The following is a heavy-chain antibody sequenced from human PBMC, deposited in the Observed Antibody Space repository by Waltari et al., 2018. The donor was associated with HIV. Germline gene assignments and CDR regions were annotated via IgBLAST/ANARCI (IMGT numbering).Heavy chain of an antibody. J-gene: IGHJ3*01. CDR3: ARHDWRGSDGYDV. CDR1: NGSITNANHY. Sequence: QLQLQESGPGLVKPSETLSLTCTVSNGSITNANHYWGWIRRPPGKGLEWIGSVYYSGNTYYNTALRSRVIISVDTSKSQFSLRLNSVTAADTAVYYCARHDWRGSDGYDVWGRGTMVTVSS. CDR2: VYYSGNT. D-gene: IGHD3-3*01. V-gene: IGHV4-39*01.